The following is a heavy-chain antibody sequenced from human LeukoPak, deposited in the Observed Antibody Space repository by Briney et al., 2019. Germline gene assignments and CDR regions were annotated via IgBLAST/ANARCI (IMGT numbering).Heavy chain of an antibody. D-gene: IGHD1-14*01. Sequence: GGSLRLSCAASGFTFSGSAMGWVRQAPGKGLEWVSGISIGGDYTYYADSVKGRFTISRDNSKNTLSLQMSNLRAEDTAIYYCAELHSATITADFDHWGQGTLVTVSS. CDR1: GFTFSGSA. J-gene: IGHJ4*02. V-gene: IGHV3-23*01. CDR3: AELHSATITADFDH. CDR2: ISIGGDYT.